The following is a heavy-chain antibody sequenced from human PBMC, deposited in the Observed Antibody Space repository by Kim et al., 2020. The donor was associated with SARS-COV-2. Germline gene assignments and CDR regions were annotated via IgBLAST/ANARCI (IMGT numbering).Heavy chain of an antibody. CDR1: GFTFSSYW. D-gene: IGHD6-19*01. CDR3: ARDGDLYSSGKDAFDI. J-gene: IGHJ3*02. Sequence: GGSLRLSCAASGFTFSSYWMTWVRQAPGKGLEWVANIKQDGNQKYYVDSVKGLFTISRDNAKNSLYLQMNSLRAADTAVYYCARDGDLYSSGKDAFDIWG. CDR2: IKQDGNQK. V-gene: IGHV3-7*01.